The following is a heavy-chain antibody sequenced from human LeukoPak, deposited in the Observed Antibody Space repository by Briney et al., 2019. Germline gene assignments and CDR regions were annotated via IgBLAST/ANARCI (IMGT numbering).Heavy chain of an antibody. CDR3: ARRPYFDY. J-gene: IGHJ4*02. CDR2: IKQDGSEK. Sequence: GGSLRLSCVVSGFTFSTYWMSWVRQAPGKGLEWVANIKQDGSEKYYVDSVKGRFSISRDNAKNSVYLQMNSLRAEGTAVYYCARRPYFDYWGQGTLVTVSS. CDR1: GFTFSTYW. V-gene: IGHV3-7*01.